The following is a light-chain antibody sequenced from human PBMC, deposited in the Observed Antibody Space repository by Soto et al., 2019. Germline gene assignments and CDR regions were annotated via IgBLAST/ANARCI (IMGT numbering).Light chain of an antibody. V-gene: IGLV2-23*02. J-gene: IGLJ1*01. CDR3: CSFAGTSTYV. CDR1: NSDVANYDY. Sequence: QSVLTQPASVSGSPGQSITLSCTGANSDVANYDYVSWYRQYPGLAPQVIISEVTNRPSVISDRFSGSKSANTAYLTISGLQAEDEADYHCCSFAGTSTYVCGSGTKVTVL. CDR2: EVT.